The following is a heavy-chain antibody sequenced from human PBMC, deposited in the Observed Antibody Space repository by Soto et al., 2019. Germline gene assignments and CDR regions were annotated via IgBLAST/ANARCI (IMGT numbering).Heavy chain of an antibody. V-gene: IGHV4-34*01. J-gene: IGHJ4*02. Sequence: SETLSLTCTVYGGSFSGYYWSWIRQPPGKGLKWIGEINHSGSINYNPSLKSRVTISVDTSKNQFSLKLSSVTAADTAVYYCARSRGNWNRAFDYWGQGTLVTVSS. CDR1: GGSFSGYY. CDR3: ARSRGNWNRAFDY. D-gene: IGHD1-1*01. CDR2: INHSGSI.